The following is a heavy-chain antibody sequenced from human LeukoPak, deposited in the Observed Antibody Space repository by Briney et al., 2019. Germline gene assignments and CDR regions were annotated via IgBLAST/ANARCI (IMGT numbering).Heavy chain of an antibody. CDR1: GGTFSSYG. D-gene: IGHD3-10*01. CDR2: ISAYNGNT. V-gene: IGHV1-18*01. Sequence: ASVKVSCKASGGTFSSYGISWVRQAPGQGLEWMGWISAYNGNTNYAQKLQGRVTMTTDTSTSTAYMELRSLRSDDTAMYYCARIKYGVNAFDIWGQGTMVTVSS. CDR3: ARIKYGVNAFDI. J-gene: IGHJ3*02.